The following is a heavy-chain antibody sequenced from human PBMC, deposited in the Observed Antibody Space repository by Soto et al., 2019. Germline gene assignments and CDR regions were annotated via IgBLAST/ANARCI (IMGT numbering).Heavy chain of an antibody. CDR1: GGSISSYY. D-gene: IGHD5-12*01. V-gene: IGHV4-59*01. CDR3: AGSRDGYNPMFDY. CDR2: IYYSGST. J-gene: IGHJ4*02. Sequence: SETLSLTCTVSGGSISSYYWSWIRQPPGKGLEWIGYIYYSGSTNYNPSLKSRVTISVDTSKNQFSLKLSSVTAADTAVYYCAGSRDGYNPMFDYWGQGTLVTVSS.